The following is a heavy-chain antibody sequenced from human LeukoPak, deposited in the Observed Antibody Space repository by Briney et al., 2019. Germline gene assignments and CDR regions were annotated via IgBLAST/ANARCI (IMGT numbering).Heavy chain of an antibody. D-gene: IGHD3-10*01. J-gene: IGHJ4*02. Sequence: SETLSLTCTVSGASVSSSSYYWSWIRQPPGTGLEWIGYIYYIGSTNYNPSLKSRVTISADTSKRNFSLKVRSVTAADTAVYYCARELTMVRGVTDWGQGTLVTVSS. CDR3: ARELTMVRGVTD. CDR2: IYYIGST. V-gene: IGHV4-61*03. CDR1: GASVSSSSYY.